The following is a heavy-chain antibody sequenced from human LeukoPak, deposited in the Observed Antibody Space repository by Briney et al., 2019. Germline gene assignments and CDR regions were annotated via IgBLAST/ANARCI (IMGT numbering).Heavy chain of an antibody. V-gene: IGHV3-30-3*01. J-gene: IGHJ4*02. CDR3: ARGDLDYFLSFDY. CDR2: ISYDGSNK. D-gene: IGHD3-3*01. CDR1: GFTFSSYA. Sequence: GRSLRLSCAASGFTFSSYAMHWVRQAPGKGLEWVAVISYDGSNKYYADSVKGRFTISRDNSKNTLYLQMNSLRAEDTAVYYCARGDLDYFLSFDYWGQGTLVTVSS.